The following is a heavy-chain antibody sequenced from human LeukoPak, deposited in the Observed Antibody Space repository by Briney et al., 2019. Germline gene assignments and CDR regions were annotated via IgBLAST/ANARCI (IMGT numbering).Heavy chain of an antibody. CDR3: ARDLSSAGESYYYYYMDV. D-gene: IGHD6-19*01. Sequence: PSETLSLTCTVSGGSISSYYWSWIRQPAGKGLEWIGRTYTSGSTNYNPSLKSRVTMSVDTSKNQFSLKLSSVTAADTAVYYCARDLSSAGESYYYYYMDVWGKGTTVTVSS. V-gene: IGHV4-4*07. CDR1: GGSISSYY. J-gene: IGHJ6*03. CDR2: TYTSGST.